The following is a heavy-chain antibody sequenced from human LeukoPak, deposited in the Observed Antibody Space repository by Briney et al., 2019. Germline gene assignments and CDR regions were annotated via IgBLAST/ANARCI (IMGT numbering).Heavy chain of an antibody. CDR1: GFTFSSYA. CDR3: AMYDYGDYTDAFDI. CDR2: ISGSGGST. V-gene: IGHV3-23*01. J-gene: IGHJ3*02. D-gene: IGHD4-17*01. Sequence: GGSLRLSCAASGFTFSSYAISWVRQAPGKGLEWVSVISGSGGSTYYADSVKGRFTISRDNSKNTLYLQMNSLRAEDTAVYYCAMYDYGDYTDAFDIWGQGTMVTVSS.